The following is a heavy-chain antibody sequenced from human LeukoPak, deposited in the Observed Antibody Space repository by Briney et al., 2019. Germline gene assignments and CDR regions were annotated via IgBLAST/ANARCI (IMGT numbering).Heavy chain of an antibody. J-gene: IGHJ4*02. CDR1: GFTLSSYG. Sequence: TGGSLRLSCAASGFTLSSYGMHWVRQAPGKGLEWVAVISYDGSNKYYADSVKGRFTISRDNSKNTLYLQMNSQRAEDTAVYYCEGGALDYWGQGTLVTVSS. V-gene: IGHV3-30*03. CDR2: ISYDGSNK. D-gene: IGHD3-16*01. CDR3: EGGALDY.